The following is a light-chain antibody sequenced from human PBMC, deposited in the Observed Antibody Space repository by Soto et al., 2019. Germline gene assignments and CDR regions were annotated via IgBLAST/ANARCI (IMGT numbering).Light chain of an antibody. CDR3: QQANSFPLT. J-gene: IGKJ4*01. CDR1: QDISSW. CDR2: AAS. V-gene: IGKV1-12*01. Sequence: DIQMTQYPSSVSASVGDRVTITFRARQDISSWLAWYQQKPGIAPKLLIYAASSLQSGVPSRFSGSGSGTDVTLTISSQQSEDFATYYCQQANSFPLTFCGGTKVEMK.